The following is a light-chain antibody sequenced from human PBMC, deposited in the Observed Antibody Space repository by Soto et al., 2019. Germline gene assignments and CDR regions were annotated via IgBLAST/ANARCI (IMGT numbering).Light chain of an antibody. CDR3: QQYENWPRT. Sequence: EIVMTQSPATLSVSPGERATLSCRASQSVNSNLAWYQKKPGQAPRFLIYGASTRATGIPGRFSGSGSGTEFTLTISSLQSEDFAVYYCQQYENWPRTFGQGTKVEI. CDR2: GAS. V-gene: IGKV3-15*01. J-gene: IGKJ1*01. CDR1: QSVNSN.